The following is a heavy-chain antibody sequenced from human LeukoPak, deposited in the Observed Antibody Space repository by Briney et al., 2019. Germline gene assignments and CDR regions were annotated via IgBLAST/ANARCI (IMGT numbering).Heavy chain of an antibody. CDR1: GGSVSSGSYY. V-gene: IGHV4-61*01. D-gene: IGHD3-9*01. CDR2: IYYSGST. Sequence: SETLSLTCTVSGGSVSSGSYYWSWIRQPPGNGLEWIGYIYYSGSTNYNPSLKSRVTISVDTSKNQFSLKLSSVTAADTAVYYCARSRYYDILTGYYRGLDFDYWGQGTLVTVSS. J-gene: IGHJ4*02. CDR3: ARSRYYDILTGYYRGLDFDY.